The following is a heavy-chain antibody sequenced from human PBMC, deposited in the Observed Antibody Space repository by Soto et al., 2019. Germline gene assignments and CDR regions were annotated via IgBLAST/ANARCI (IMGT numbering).Heavy chain of an antibody. D-gene: IGHD3-16*01. Sequence: ASVKVSCKASGYTFTSYYMHWVRQAPGQGLEWMGIINPSGGSTSYAQKFQGRVTMTRDTSTSTVYMELSSLRSEDTAVYYCARGDWEGPSKFGFDYWGQGTLVTVSS. V-gene: IGHV1-46*01. CDR2: INPSGGST. J-gene: IGHJ4*02. CDR3: ARGDWEGPSKFGFDY. CDR1: GYTFTSYY.